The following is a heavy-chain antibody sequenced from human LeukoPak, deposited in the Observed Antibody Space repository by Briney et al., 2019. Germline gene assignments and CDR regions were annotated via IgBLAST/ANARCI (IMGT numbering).Heavy chain of an antibody. V-gene: IGHV4-4*09. CDR2: IYTSGST. Sequence: PSETLSLTCTVSGGSISSYYWSWIRQPPGKGLEWIGYIYTSGSTNYNPSLKSRVTISVDTSKNQFSLKLSSVTAADTAVCYCARHKAYSDYDFLDYWGQGTLVTVSS. CDR3: ARHKAYSDYDFLDY. J-gene: IGHJ4*02. CDR1: GGSISSYY. D-gene: IGHD5-12*01.